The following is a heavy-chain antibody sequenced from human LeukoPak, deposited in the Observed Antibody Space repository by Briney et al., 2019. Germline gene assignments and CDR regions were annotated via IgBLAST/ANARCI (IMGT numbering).Heavy chain of an antibody. CDR1: GGSISSSSYY. CDR2: IYYSGST. J-gene: IGHJ6*03. CDR3: ARALRGYCSGGSCYSHYYCYMDV. Sequence: SETLSLTCTVSGGSISSSSYYWGWIRQPPGKGLEWIGSIYYSGSTYYNPSLKSRVTISVDKSKNQFSLKLSSVTAADTAVYYCARALRGYCSGGSCYSHYYCYMDVWGKGTTVTVSS. D-gene: IGHD2-15*01. V-gene: IGHV4-39*07.